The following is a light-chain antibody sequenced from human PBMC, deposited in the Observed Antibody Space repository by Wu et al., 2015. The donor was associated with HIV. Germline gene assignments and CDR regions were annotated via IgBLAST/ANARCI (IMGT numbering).Light chain of an antibody. Sequence: DIQVTQSPSTLSTSVGDRVTITCRASQSISSWLAWYQQKPGKAPKLLISEATGLESGVPSRFSGSESGTEFTLTISSLQPDDFATYYCQQYNTYPYTFGQGTKLQIK. V-gene: IGKV1-5*03. CDR1: QSISSW. CDR2: EAT. CDR3: QQYNTYPYT. J-gene: IGKJ2*01.